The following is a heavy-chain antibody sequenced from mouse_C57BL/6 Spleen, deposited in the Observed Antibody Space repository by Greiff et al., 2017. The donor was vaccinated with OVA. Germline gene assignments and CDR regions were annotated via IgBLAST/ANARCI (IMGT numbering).Heavy chain of an antibody. D-gene: IGHD1-1*01. CDR1: GYTFTSYW. J-gene: IGHJ1*03. V-gene: IGHV1-55*01. CDR3: ARGYYGSRYFDV. Sequence: QVQLQQPGAELVKPGASVKMSCKASGYTFTSYWITWVKQRPGQGLEWIGDIYPGSGSTNYNEKFKSKATLTVDTSSSTAYMQLSSLTSEDSAVYYCARGYYGSRYFDVWGTGTTVTVSS. CDR2: IYPGSGST.